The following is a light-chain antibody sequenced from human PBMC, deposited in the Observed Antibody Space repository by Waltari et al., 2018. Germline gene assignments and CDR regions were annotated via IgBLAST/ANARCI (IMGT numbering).Light chain of an antibody. CDR1: SSDVGGYNY. CDR3: SSYAGSNNPL. J-gene: IGLJ2*01. Sequence: QSALTQPPSASGSPGQSVTISCTGTSSDVGGYNYGSWYQQHPGKAPKLMISEVSKRPSGVPDRFSGSKSGNTASLTVSGLQAEDEADYYCSSYAGSNNPLFGGGTKLTVL. CDR2: EVS. V-gene: IGLV2-8*01.